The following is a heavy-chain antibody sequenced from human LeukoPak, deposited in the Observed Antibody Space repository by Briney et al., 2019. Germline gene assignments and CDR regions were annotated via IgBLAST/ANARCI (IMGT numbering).Heavy chain of an antibody. CDR3: AREYSAFDF. CDR2: IYYSGTT. Sequence: SETLSLTCTVPGGSISTFYWSWIRQRPGKGLEWIGYIYYSGTTNYNPSLKSRVTISVDTSKNQLSLKVFSVTAADAAVYYCAREYSAFDFWGPGTVVTVSS. CDR1: GGSISTFY. J-gene: IGHJ3*01. D-gene: IGHD5-12*01. V-gene: IGHV4-59*01.